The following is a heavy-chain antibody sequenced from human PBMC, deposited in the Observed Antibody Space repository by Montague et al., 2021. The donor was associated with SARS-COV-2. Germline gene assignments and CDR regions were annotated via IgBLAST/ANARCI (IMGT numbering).Heavy chain of an antibody. CDR1: GGSFSCFY. CDR3: ARGGGLYYESSGGLYYMDV. Sequence: SETLSLTCAASGGSFSCFYWSWVRQSPGKGLEWIGDVNHSESTNYNPSLKGRVTISVDRSKNQFSLRLRSVTAADTAVYYCARGGGLYYESSGGLYYMDVWGEGTTVTVSS. D-gene: IGHD3-22*01. CDR2: VNHSEST. J-gene: IGHJ6*03. V-gene: IGHV4-34*01.